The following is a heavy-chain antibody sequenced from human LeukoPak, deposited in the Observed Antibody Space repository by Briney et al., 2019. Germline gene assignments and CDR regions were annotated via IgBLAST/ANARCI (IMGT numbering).Heavy chain of an antibody. CDR1: GGTFSSYA. V-gene: IGHV1-69*06. D-gene: IGHD5-18*01. Sequence: GASVKVSCKASGGTFSSYAISWVRQAPGQGLEWMGGIIPIFGTANYAQKFQGRVTITADKSTSTAYMELSSLRSEDTAVYYCARDKVYSYGYLDYWGQGTLVTVSS. CDR2: IIPIFGTA. CDR3: ARDKVYSYGYLDY. J-gene: IGHJ4*02.